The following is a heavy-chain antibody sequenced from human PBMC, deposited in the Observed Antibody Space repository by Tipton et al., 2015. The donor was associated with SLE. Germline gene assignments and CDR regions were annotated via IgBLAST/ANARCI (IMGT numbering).Heavy chain of an antibody. CDR1: GFTFSSYG. J-gene: IGHJ4*02. CDR2: IWYDGSNK. V-gene: IGHV3-33*06. D-gene: IGHD6-6*01. CDR3: AKDHGTEYSSSSLPGGY. Sequence: SLRLSCAASGFTFSSYGMHWVRQAPGKGLEWVAVIWYDGSNKYYADSVKGRFTISRDNSKNTLYLQMNSLRAEDTAVYYCAKDHGTEYSSSSLPGGYWGQGTLVTVSS.